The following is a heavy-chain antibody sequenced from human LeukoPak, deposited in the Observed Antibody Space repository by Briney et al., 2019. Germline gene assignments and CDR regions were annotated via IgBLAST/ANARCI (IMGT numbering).Heavy chain of an antibody. J-gene: IGHJ4*02. D-gene: IGHD3-9*01. CDR1: GYTFTGYY. CDR3: AREYYYILTGYSFDY. V-gene: IGHV1-2*02. CDR2: INPNSGGT. Sequence: ASVKVSCKASGYTFTGYYMHWVRQAPGQGLEWMGWINPNSGGTNYAQKFQGRVTMTRDTSISTAYMELSRLRSDDTAVYYCAREYYYILTGYSFDYWGQGTLVTVSS.